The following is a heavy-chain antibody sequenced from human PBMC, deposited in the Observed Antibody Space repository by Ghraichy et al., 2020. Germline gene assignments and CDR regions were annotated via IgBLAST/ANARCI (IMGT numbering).Heavy chain of an antibody. J-gene: IGHJ4*02. CDR2: ISGGGGTT. CDR3: ATRPDYDILTGYGGLDF. CDR1: GFTFSNYA. Sequence: GGSLRLSCAASGFTFSNYAMRWVRQAPGKGLEWVSAISGGGGTTYYADSVKGRFTISRDNSKNTLYLQMNSLRAEDTAVYYCATRPDYDILTGYGGLDFWGQGTLVTVSS. D-gene: IGHD3-9*01. V-gene: IGHV3-23*01.